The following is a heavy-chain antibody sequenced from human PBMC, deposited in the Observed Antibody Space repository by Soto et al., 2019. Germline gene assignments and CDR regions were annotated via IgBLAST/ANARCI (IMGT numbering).Heavy chain of an antibody. J-gene: IGHJ4*02. CDR3: ATSSVGATTRWYFDH. V-gene: IGHV1-69*01. Sequence: QVQLVQSGAEVKKPGSSVKVSCKASGGTFSNYAFTWVRQAPGQGLEWMGGLIPISGTSKYAQNFQGRVAITADESTRTAYMELSSLISEDTAVYYCATSSVGATTRWYFDHWGQGTLLSVSS. CDR2: LIPISGTS. D-gene: IGHD1-26*01. CDR1: GGTFSNYA.